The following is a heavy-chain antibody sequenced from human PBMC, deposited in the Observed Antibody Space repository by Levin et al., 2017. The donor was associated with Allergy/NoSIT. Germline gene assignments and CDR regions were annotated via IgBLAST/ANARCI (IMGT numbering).Heavy chain of an antibody. D-gene: IGHD3-16*01. CDR3: AKRGDTRNFFDY. J-gene: IGHJ4*02. Sequence: GESLKISCAASGFTFRSYGMHWVRQAPGKGLEWVAVISYDGNNKDYSDSVKGRFTISRDNSKNTLYLQMNSLRAEDTAVYFCAKRGDTRNFFDYWGQGTLVTVSS. V-gene: IGHV3-30*18. CDR1: GFTFRSYG. CDR2: ISYDGNNK.